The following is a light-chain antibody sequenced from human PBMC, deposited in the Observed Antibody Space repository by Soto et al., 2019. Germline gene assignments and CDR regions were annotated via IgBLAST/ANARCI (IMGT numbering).Light chain of an antibody. J-gene: IGLJ1*01. V-gene: IGLV2-23*03. Sequence: QSVLTQPASVSGSPGQSITISCTVTSSDVGSYNLVSWYQQHPGKAPKLMIYEGSKRPSGVSNRFSGSKSGNTASLTISGLQAEDEADYYCCSYAGSSTFYVLGTGTRSPS. CDR2: EGS. CDR1: SSDVGSYNL. CDR3: CSYAGSSTFYV.